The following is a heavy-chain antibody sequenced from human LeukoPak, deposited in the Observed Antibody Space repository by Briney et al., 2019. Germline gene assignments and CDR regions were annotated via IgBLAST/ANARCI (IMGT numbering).Heavy chain of an antibody. V-gene: IGHV3-23*01. Sequence: EAGGSLRLSCAASGFSFSSHAMNWVRQAPGKGLEWVSAISGSGSGTDYADSVKGRFTISRDNSKNTLYLQINSLRAEDTAVYYCAKDVRGYNRPVDYWGQGTLVTVSS. J-gene: IGHJ4*02. D-gene: IGHD3-10*02. CDR1: GFSFSSHA. CDR2: ISGSGSGT. CDR3: AKDVRGYNRPVDY.